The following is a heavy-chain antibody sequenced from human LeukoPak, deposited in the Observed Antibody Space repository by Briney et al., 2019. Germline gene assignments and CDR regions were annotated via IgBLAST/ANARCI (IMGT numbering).Heavy chain of an antibody. Sequence: PSETLSLTCTVSGGSISSYYWSWIRQPPGKGLEWIGYIYYSGSTNYTPSLKSRVTISVDTSKNQFSLKLRSVTAADTAVYYCARWGWYTSGWYYLDYWGQGTLVTVSS. D-gene: IGHD6-19*01. V-gene: IGHV4-59*01. CDR3: ARWGWYTSGWYYLDY. CDR2: IYYSGST. CDR1: GGSISSYY. J-gene: IGHJ4*02.